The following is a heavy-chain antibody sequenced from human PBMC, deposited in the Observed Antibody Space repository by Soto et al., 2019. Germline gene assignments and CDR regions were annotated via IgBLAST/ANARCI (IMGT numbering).Heavy chain of an antibody. CDR2: ISPYKGNT. CDR3: ARDLYVSGNYYTDY. Sequence: QVQLVQSGAEVKKPGASVKVSCKASGYTFSSIGISWVRQAPGQGLEWMGWISPYKGNTYYAQRIQGSVTMPTHTPTSPAYLELRILRSDDTAVYCCARDLYVSGNYYTDYWVQGTLLTVSS. D-gene: IGHD3-10*01. CDR1: GYTFSSIG. V-gene: IGHV1-18*01. J-gene: IGHJ4*02.